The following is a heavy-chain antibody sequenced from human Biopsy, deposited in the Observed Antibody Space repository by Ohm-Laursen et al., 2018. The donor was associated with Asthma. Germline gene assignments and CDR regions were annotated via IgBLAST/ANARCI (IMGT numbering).Heavy chain of an antibody. CDR1: GDAMSTSGSY. J-gene: IGHJ2*01. D-gene: IGHD6-6*01. CDR3: AGAVSSSSYWYFDL. CDR2: IYYSGRT. Sequence: SQTLSLTCAVSGDAMSTSGSYWGWIRQSPGKGLEWIGSIYYSGRTYYNPSLESRVTISADTSKNHFSLKVTSVTAADTAVYYCAGAVSSSSYWYFDLWGRGDLVTVSS. V-gene: IGHV4-39*02.